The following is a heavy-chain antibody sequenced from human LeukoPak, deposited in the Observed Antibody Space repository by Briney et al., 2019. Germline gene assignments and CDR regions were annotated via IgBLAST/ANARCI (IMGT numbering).Heavy chain of an antibody. CDR3: VRDQAKIGGGYYMDV. V-gene: IGHV3-48*03. J-gene: IGHJ6*03. CDR2: ISNSGSSI. D-gene: IGHD1-26*01. Sequence: GGSLRLSCAGSGFTFSSYEMNWVRQAPGKGLEWVSYISNSGSSIYYADSVKGRFTISRDNAKNSLYLQMNSLRAEDTAVYYCVRDQAKIGGGYYMDVWAKGPRSPSP. CDR1: GFTFSSYE.